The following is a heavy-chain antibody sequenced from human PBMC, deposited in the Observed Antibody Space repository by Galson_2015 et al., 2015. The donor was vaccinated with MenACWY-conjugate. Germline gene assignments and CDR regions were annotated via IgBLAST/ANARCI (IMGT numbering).Heavy chain of an antibody. CDR3: ARGLLWFGEAPEF. Sequence: SGAEVKKPGESLRLSCKGSGFSFTSYWISWVRQMPGKGLEWMGRIDPSDSFTNYSPSFQGLVTISADKSINTAYLQWSSLRASDTAMYYCARGLLWFGEAPEFWGQGTLVTVSS. D-gene: IGHD3-10*01. CDR2: IDPSDSFT. J-gene: IGHJ4*02. V-gene: IGHV5-10-1*01. CDR1: GFSFTSYW.